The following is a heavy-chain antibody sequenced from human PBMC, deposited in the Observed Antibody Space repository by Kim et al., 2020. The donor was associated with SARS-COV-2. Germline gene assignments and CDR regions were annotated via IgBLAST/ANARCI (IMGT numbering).Heavy chain of an antibody. D-gene: IGHD1-7*01. CDR3: VKEKFVGTTADAFDM. Sequence: GGSLRLSCAASGFSFSNYAMNWVRQAPGKGLEWVSVISDSGDNTYYADSVKGRFTVSRDNSRNTLTLQMDSLRAEDTAVYSCVKEKFVGTTADAFDMWGRGTVVTVSS. V-gene: IGHV3-23*01. CDR1: GFSFSNYA. J-gene: IGHJ3*02. CDR2: ISDSGDNT.